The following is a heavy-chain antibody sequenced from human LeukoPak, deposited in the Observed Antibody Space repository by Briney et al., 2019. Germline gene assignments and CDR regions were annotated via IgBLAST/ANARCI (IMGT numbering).Heavy chain of an antibody. V-gene: IGHV3-49*04. Sequence: QPGRSLRLSCTASGFTFGYYAMSWVRQAPGKGLEWVGFIRSKAYGGTTEYAASVKGRFTISRDDSKSIAYLQMNSLKTEDTAVYYCTTAMVRGVIMLDYWGQGTLVTVSS. CDR3: TTAMVRGVIMLDY. CDR1: GFTFGYYA. CDR2: IRSKAYGGTT. D-gene: IGHD3-10*01. J-gene: IGHJ4*02.